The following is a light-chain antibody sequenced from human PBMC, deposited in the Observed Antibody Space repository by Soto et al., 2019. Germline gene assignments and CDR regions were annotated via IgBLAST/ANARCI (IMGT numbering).Light chain of an antibody. V-gene: IGKV2-28*01. CDR3: IEAQQTSFT. Sequence: DIVMTQSPLSLPVTPGEPASISCRSSQSLLHSNGYNYLDWYLQKPGQSPQLLIYLGTNRASGVPARCSGSGSGTDFTLTISRVEAEDVGVYYEIEAQQTSFTFGQGTRVEI. CDR2: LGT. J-gene: IGKJ5*01. CDR1: QSLLHSNGYNY.